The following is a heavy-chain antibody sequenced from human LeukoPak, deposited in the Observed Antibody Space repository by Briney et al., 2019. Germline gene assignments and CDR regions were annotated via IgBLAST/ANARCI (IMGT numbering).Heavy chain of an antibody. CDR1: GFTFDDYA. Sequence: AGGSLRLSCAASGFTFDDYAMHWVRQAPGKGLEWVSGISWNSGSIGYADSVKGRFTISRDNAKNSLYLQMNSLRAEDTALYYCAKSTGYSSGWPFDYWGQGTLVTVSS. D-gene: IGHD6-19*01. V-gene: IGHV3-9*01. CDR2: ISWNSGSI. CDR3: AKSTGYSSGWPFDY. J-gene: IGHJ4*02.